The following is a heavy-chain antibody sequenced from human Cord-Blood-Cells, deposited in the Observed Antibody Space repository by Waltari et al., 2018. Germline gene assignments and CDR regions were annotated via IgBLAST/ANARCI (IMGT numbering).Heavy chain of an antibody. D-gene: IGHD4-17*01. V-gene: IGHV3-23*01. CDR3: ASTIYGDYDY. CDR1: GFTFSSYA. CDR2: ISGSGGST. Sequence: EVQLLESGGGLVQRGGSLRLSCSASGFTFSSYAMSWVRQAPGKGLGWVSAISGSGGSTYYAACGKGRFTISRDNSKNTLYLQMNSLRAEDTAVYYCASTIYGDYDYWGQGTLVTVSS. J-gene: IGHJ4*02.